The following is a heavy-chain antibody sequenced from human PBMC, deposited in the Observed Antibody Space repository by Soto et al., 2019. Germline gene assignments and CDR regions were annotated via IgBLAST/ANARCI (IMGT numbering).Heavy chain of an antibody. D-gene: IGHD2-15*01. V-gene: IGHV3-23*01. CDR1: GFTFDNYV. CDR2: ISRSGDTS. Sequence: PGGSLRLSCAASGFTFDNYVMTWVRQAPGKGLEWVSAISRSGDTSYYADSAKGRFTISRDNSKSRLYLEMSSLRAEDTALYYCAKAALVGGGISAFDYWGQGILVTVSS. J-gene: IGHJ4*02. CDR3: AKAALVGGGISAFDY.